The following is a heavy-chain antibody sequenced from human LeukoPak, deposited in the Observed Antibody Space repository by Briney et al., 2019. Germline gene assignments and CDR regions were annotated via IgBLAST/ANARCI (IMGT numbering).Heavy chain of an antibody. CDR3: ARDLWAGGDGLYSSGLWGPNFDY. CDR1: GYTFTSYA. V-gene: IGHV1-3*01. J-gene: IGHJ4*02. D-gene: IGHD6-19*01. Sequence: ASVKVSCKASGYTFTSYAMHWVRQAPGQRLEWMGWINAGNGNTKYSQKFQGRVTITRDTSASTAYMELSSLRSEDTAVYYCARDLWAGGDGLYSSGLWGPNFDYWGQGTLVTVSS. CDR2: INAGNGNT.